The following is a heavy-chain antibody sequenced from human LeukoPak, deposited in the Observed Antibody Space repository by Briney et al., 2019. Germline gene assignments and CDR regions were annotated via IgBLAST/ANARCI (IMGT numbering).Heavy chain of an antibody. CDR2: IYYSGST. V-gene: IGHV4-59*01. Sequence: PSETLSLTCTVSGGSISSYYWSWIRQPPGKGLEWIGYIYYSGSTNYNPSLKSRVTISVDTSKNQFSLKLSSVTAADTAMYYCARGHRSITKHSSSWYSWWFDPWGQGTLVTVSS. J-gene: IGHJ5*02. D-gene: IGHD6-13*01. CDR1: GGSISSYY. CDR3: ARGHRSITKHSSSWYSWWFDP.